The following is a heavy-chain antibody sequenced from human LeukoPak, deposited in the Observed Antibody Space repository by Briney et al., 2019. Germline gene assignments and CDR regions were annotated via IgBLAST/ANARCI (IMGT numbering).Heavy chain of an antibody. J-gene: IGHJ3*02. CDR3: ARTGWVNAFDI. Sequence: PGGSLRLSCAASGFTFSSYDMHWVRQATGKVLEWVSAIGTAGDTYYPGSVKGRFTISRENAKNSLYLQMNSLRAGDTAVYYCARTGWVNAFDIWGQGTMVTVSS. V-gene: IGHV3-13*01. CDR2: IGTAGDT. D-gene: IGHD3-16*01. CDR1: GFTFSSYD.